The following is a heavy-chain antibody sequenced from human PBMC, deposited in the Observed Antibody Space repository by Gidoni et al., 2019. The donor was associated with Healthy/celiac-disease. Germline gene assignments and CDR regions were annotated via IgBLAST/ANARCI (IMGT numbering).Heavy chain of an antibody. CDR2: IYYSGST. CDR3: ARGPVVTAIDVGAFDI. Sequence: QVQLQESGPGLVKPSQTLSLTCTVSGGSISSGGYYWSWIRQHPGKGLEWIGYIYYSGSTYYNPSLKSRVTISVDTSKNQFSLKLSSVTAADTAVYYCARGPVVTAIDVGAFDIWGQGTMVTVSS. CDR1: GGSISSGGYY. J-gene: IGHJ3*02. V-gene: IGHV4-31*03. D-gene: IGHD2-21*02.